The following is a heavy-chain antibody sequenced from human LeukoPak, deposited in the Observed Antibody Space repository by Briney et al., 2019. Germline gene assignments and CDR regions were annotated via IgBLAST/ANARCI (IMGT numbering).Heavy chain of an antibody. CDR3: AREDSGPRRDY. Sequence: SETLSLTCTVSGGSISSSDYYWGWIRQPPGKGLEWIGRIYTSGSTNYNPSLKSRVTISVDTSKNQFSLKLSSVTAADTAVYYCAREDSGPRRDYWGQGTLVTVSS. CDR2: IYTSGST. CDR1: GGSISSSDYY. D-gene: IGHD5-12*01. J-gene: IGHJ4*02. V-gene: IGHV4-61*02.